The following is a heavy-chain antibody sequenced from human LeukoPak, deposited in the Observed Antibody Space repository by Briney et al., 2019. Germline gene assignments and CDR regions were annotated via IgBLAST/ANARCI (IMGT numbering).Heavy chain of an antibody. Sequence: ASVKVSCTASVYTFTSYYMHWVRQAPGQGLEWMGIINPSGGSTSYAQKCQGRVTMTRDSSTTTVYMELSSLRSDDTAVYYFARPLCGGGGGSGGSYFYTSMNVWGKGPRSPSP. CDR1: VYTFTSYY. J-gene: IGHJ6*03. V-gene: IGHV1-46*01. D-gene: IGHD2-21*01. CDR3: ARPLCGGGGGSGGSYFYTSMNV. CDR2: INPSGGST.